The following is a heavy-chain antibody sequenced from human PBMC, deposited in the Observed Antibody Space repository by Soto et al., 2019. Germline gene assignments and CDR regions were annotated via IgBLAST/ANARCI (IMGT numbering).Heavy chain of an antibody. CDR2: ISYRGSA. J-gene: IGHJ4*02. V-gene: IGHV4-59*01. CDR1: CDSISSYY. Sequence: TSETLSLTCTVSCDSISSYYCNWIRQSPGKGLEWIGYISYRGSAKYNLSLKSRVTLSLDTSKNQFSRRLSSVAAADTAVYYCARTGGSYADYWGQGTLVTVSS. CDR3: ARTGGSYADY. D-gene: IGHD1-26*01.